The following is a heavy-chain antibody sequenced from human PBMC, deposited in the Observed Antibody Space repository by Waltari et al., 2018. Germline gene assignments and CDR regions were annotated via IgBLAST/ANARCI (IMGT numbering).Heavy chain of an antibody. Sequence: QLQLQESGPGLVKPSDTLSLTCTVPGGSISTNYNWGWIRQPPGKGLEWMGNMQYRGSTFYNPSLESRVTISLDTWKNQFSLRLSSVGAADTAVYFCGRIAFGDEGGYFQYWGQGTLVTVSS. V-gene: IGHV4-39*01. CDR1: GGSISTNYN. J-gene: IGHJ1*01. D-gene: IGHD4-17*01. CDR3: GRIAFGDEGGYFQY. CDR2: MQYRGST.